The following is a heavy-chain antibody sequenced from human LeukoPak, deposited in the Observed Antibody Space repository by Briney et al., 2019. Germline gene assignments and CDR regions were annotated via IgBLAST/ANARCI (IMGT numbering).Heavy chain of an antibody. J-gene: IGHJ4*02. Sequence: PGGSLRLSCAASGFTFSSYSMNWVRQAPGKGLEWVGRIKSKTDGGTTDYAAPVKGRFTIPRDDSKNSLYLQMNSLRTEDTAVYYCSPGGYSGYDFDFWGQGTLVTVSS. CDR3: SPGGYSGYDFDF. D-gene: IGHD5-12*01. CDR1: GFTFSSYS. CDR2: IKSKTDGGTT. V-gene: IGHV3-15*01.